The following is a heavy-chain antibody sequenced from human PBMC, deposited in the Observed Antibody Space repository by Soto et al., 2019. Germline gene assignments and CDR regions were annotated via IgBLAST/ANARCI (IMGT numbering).Heavy chain of an antibody. CDR1: GEDLNSYY. CDR2: VFDARTV. Sequence: SETLSLTCAVYGEDLNSYYWSWIRQAPGKGLEWIGEVFDARTVTYNPSLRSRLTISAVASSQQFTLRLVSLTAADTAIYYYARGRWSDHFLNWGQEALVTVSS. J-gene: IGHJ4*02. V-gene: IGHV4-34*12. CDR3: ARGRWSDHFLN. D-gene: IGHD3-3*02.